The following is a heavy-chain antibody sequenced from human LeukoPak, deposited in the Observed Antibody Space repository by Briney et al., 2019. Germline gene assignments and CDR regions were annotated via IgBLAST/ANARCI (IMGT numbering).Heavy chain of an antibody. D-gene: IGHD2-8*01. Sequence: SETLSLTCTVSGGSISSSSYYWGWIRQPPGKGLEWIGSIYYSGSTYYNASRKSRVTRSVDSAKNQFSLKLSSVTAADTAVYYCARPARRYFTNGVCSDAFDIWGQGTMVTVSS. CDR1: GGSISSSSYY. CDR2: IYYSGST. V-gene: IGHV4-39*01. CDR3: ARPARRYFTNGVCSDAFDI. J-gene: IGHJ3*02.